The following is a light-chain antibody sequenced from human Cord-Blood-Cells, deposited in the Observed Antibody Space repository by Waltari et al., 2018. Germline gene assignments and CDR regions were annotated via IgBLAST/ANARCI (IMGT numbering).Light chain of an antibody. Sequence: QSALTQPASVSGSPGQSITISCTGTSSDVGGYTYVSWYQQHPGKAPKLMIYEVSNRHFGLSNLFSGYNSGTTASLSISGIQAEYEADYYCSSYTSSSTLLFGGETKL. J-gene: IGLJ2*01. CDR2: EVS. V-gene: IGLV2-14*01. CDR3: SSYTSSSTLL. CDR1: SSDVGGYTY.